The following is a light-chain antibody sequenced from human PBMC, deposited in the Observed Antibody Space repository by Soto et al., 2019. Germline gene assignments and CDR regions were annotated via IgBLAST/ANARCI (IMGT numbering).Light chain of an antibody. CDR3: FSYAGSNNWV. CDR1: SGDVGSYNS. V-gene: IGLV2-8*01. J-gene: IGLJ3*02. Sequence: QSALTQPPSASGSHGQSVTISCTGTSGDVGSYNSVSWFQQHPGNAPKLMIYEVTKRPSGVPDRCSGSTSGNTASLTVSGLQAEDEADYYCFSYAGSNNWVFGGGTKLTVL. CDR2: EVT.